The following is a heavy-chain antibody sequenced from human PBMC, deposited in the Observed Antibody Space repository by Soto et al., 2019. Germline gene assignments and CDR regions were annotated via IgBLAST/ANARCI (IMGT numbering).Heavy chain of an antibody. Sequence: EVQLLESGGGVVQPVGYLRPSCAVSGFTFSSYEMYWFRQAPGKVLEWVAYRSSSGETVYYAGSVQGRFTISRDNAKNSLYLQMSSLGAEDTAVYYCARAGFYAMDVWGQGTTVTVSS. CDR3: ARAGFYAMDV. V-gene: IGHV3-48*03. D-gene: IGHD2-2*01. CDR2: RSSSGETV. J-gene: IGHJ6*02. CDR1: GFTFSSYE.